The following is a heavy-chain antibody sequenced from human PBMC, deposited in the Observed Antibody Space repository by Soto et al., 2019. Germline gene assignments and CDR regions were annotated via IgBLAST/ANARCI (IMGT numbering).Heavy chain of an antibody. CDR2: IYYSGYT. V-gene: IGHV4-31*03. D-gene: IGHD3-10*01. Sequence: TLSLTCTVSGGSINSGGYYWSCNGQHRGKGLEWIGYIYYSGYTYYNPSLKSRLTISIDTSKNQFSLELSSVTAADTAVYYCAREQIDTRGYYFGMDVWGQGTTVTVSS. CDR3: AREQIDTRGYYFGMDV. CDR1: GGSINSGGYY. J-gene: IGHJ6*02.